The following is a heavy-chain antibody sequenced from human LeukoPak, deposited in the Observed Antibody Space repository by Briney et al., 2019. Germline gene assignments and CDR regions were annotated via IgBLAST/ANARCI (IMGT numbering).Heavy chain of an antibody. CDR3: ARVSRSEADY. J-gene: IGHJ4*02. D-gene: IGHD6-25*01. Sequence: PGGSLRLSCAASGFTVSSNYMSWVRQAPGKGLEWVSVIYSGGSTYYADSVKGRFTISRDNAKNSLYLQMDSLRAEDTAVYYCARVSRSEADYWGQGTLVTVSS. CDR1: GFTVSSNY. CDR2: IYSGGST. V-gene: IGHV3-53*01.